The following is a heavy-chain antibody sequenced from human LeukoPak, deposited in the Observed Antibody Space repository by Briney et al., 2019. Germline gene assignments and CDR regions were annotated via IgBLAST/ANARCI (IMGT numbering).Heavy chain of an antibody. D-gene: IGHD1-7*01. Sequence: SETLSLTCTVSGGSISSSSYYWGWIRQPPGKGLEWIGNIYYSGSTYYNPSLKSRVTISVDTSKNQFSLKLSSVTAVDTAVYYCARGRNWNLHFDYWGQGTLVTVSS. CDR1: GGSISSSSYY. CDR3: ARGRNWNLHFDY. CDR2: IYYSGST. V-gene: IGHV4-39*01. J-gene: IGHJ4*02.